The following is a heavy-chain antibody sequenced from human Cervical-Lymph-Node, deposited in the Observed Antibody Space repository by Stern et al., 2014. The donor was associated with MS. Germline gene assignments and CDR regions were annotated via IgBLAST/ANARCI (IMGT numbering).Heavy chain of an antibody. CDR1: GYILTKYF. J-gene: IGHJ1*01. V-gene: IGHV1-3*05. CDR2: INPGQGYT. D-gene: IGHD6-19*01. Sequence: QVQLVQSGAEEKKPGASVKVSCQASGYILTKYFVHWVRQAPGQGLEWMGYINPGQGYTQYSQKFQGRVTITKDTSANTAYMELSSLTSEDTAVYYCVRGDEQWLVLPGGYFQYWGQGTLVTVSS. CDR3: VRGDEQWLVLPGGYFQY.